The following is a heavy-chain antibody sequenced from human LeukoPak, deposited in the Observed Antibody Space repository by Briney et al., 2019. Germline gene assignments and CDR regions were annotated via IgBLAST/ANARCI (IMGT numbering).Heavy chain of an antibody. CDR1: GFTFSSYA. Sequence: GGSLRLSCSASGFTFSSYAMHWVRQAPGKGLEYVSAINSNGGSTYYADSVKGRFTISRDNSKNTLYLQMSSLRAEDTAVYYCVGMVRRVISPWGQGTLVTVSS. J-gene: IGHJ5*02. D-gene: IGHD3-10*01. CDR2: INSNGGST. V-gene: IGHV3-64D*06. CDR3: VGMVRRVISP.